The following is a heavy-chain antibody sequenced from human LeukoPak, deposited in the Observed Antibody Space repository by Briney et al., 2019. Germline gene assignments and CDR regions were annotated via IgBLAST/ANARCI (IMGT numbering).Heavy chain of an antibody. D-gene: IGHD5-18*01. V-gene: IGHV4-4*07. Sequence: PSETLSLTCTVSGGSISSYYWSWIRQPAGKGLEWIGRIYTSGSTNYNPSLKSRVTMSVDTSKNQFSLKLSSVTAADTAVYYCATRGYSYGRDAFDIWGQGTMVTVSS. CDR2: IYTSGST. CDR3: ATRGYSYGRDAFDI. CDR1: GGSISSYY. J-gene: IGHJ3*02.